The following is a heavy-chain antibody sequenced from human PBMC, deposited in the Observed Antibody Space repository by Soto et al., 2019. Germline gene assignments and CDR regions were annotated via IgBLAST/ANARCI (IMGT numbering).Heavy chain of an antibody. CDR3: GGMFWFSDLLFDY. D-gene: IGHD3-10*01. CDR1: DDSITSGAYY. V-gene: IGHV4-39*01. CDR2: IQSRGST. Sequence: HLQLQESRPELVKPSETLSLTCTVSDDSITSGAYYWGLIRQPPGKGLEWIGTIQSRGSTYYNPSLKNRVTMSLDTSKNQYSLRLSSVTAADTAVYFCGGMFWFSDLLFDYWGPGTGVTVSS. J-gene: IGHJ4*02.